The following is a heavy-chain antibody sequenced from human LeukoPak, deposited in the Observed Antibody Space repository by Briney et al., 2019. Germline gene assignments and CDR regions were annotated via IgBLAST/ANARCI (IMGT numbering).Heavy chain of an antibody. CDR2: INHSGNT. CDR1: GGSFSGYY. J-gene: IGHJ6*03. Sequence: PSETLSLTCAVYGGSFSGYYWSWIRQPPGKGLEWIGEINHSGNTYYNPPLKSRVTISVDTSKNQFSLKLSSVTAADTAVYYCAKEITGGLYYMDVWGKGTTVTVSS. CDR3: AKEITGGLYYMDV. D-gene: IGHD3-10*01. V-gene: IGHV4-34*01.